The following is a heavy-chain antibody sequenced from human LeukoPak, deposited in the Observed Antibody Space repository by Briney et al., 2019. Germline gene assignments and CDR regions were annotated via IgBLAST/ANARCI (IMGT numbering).Heavy chain of an antibody. CDR3: ARAYCSGGTCYGYFDY. V-gene: IGHV3-21*01. J-gene: IGHJ4*02. CDR1: GFTFSSYT. D-gene: IGHD2-15*01. Sequence: GGSLRLSCAASGFTFSSYTMNWVRQAPGKGLEWVSSISSSSSYMYYADSVKGRFTISRDNAKNSLYLQMNSLRAEDTAVYYCARAYCSGGTCYGYFDYWGQGALVTVSS. CDR2: ISSSSSYM.